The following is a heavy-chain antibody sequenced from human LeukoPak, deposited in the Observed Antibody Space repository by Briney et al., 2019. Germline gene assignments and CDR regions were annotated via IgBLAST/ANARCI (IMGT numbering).Heavy chain of an antibody. CDR3: AKDAWEVGATSEIDY. V-gene: IGHV3-23*01. Sequence: PGGSLRLSCGASGFTFSSYAMSWVRQAPGKGLEWVSGISASGGSTYYADSVKGRFTISRDNSKNKVYLQMNSLRAEDTAVYYCAKDAWEVGATSEIDYWGQGTLVTVSS. CDR1: GFTFSSYA. D-gene: IGHD1-26*01. CDR2: ISASGGST. J-gene: IGHJ4*02.